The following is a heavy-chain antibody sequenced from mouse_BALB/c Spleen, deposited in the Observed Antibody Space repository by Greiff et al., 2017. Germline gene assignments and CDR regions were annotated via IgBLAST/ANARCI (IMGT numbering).Heavy chain of an antibody. V-gene: IGHV1-69*02. CDR3: ARSDYYYAMDY. CDR1: GYTFTDYW. Sequence: VQLQQSGPELVKPGASVKISCKTSGYTFTDYWMHWVKQRPGQGLEWIGAIDTSDSYTSYNQKFKGKATLTVDESSSTAYMQLSSLTSEDSAVYYCARSDYYYAMDYWGQGTSVTVSS. J-gene: IGHJ4*01. CDR2: IDTSDSYT.